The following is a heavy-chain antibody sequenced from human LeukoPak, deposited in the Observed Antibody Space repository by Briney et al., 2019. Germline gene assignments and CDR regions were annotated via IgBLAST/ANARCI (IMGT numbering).Heavy chain of an antibody. D-gene: IGHD3-10*01. V-gene: IGHV1-18*04. J-gene: IGHJ5*02. Sequence: ASVKVSCKASGYTFTSYGISWVRQAPGQGLEWMGWISACNGNTNYAQKLQGRVTMTTDTSTSTAYMELRSLRSDDTAVYHCARAAVRGVIRKYNWFDPWGQGTLVTVSS. CDR1: GYTFTSYG. CDR3: ARAAVRGVIRKYNWFDP. CDR2: ISACNGNT.